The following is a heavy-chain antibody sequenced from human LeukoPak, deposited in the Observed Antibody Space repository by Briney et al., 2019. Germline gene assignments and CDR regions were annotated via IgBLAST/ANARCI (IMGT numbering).Heavy chain of an antibody. Sequence: ASVKVSCKASGYTFTSYYMHWVRQAPGQGLEWMGIINPSGGSTSYAHKFQGRVTMTRDMSTSTVYMELSSLRSEDTAVYYCARKATIFQREGGWFDPWGQGTLVTVSS. CDR2: INPSGGST. D-gene: IGHD5-24*01. J-gene: IGHJ5*02. CDR3: ARKATIFQREGGWFDP. CDR1: GYTFTSYY. V-gene: IGHV1-46*01.